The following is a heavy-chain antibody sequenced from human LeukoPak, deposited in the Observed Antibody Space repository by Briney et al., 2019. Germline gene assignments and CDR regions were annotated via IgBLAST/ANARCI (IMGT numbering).Heavy chain of an antibody. CDR1: GFTFSSYG. Sequence: GGSLRLSCAASGFTFSSYGMNWVRQAPGKGLEWVSSISSSSGFIFYAESVKGRFTISRDNAKNSLYLQMNSLRAEDTAVYYCARSGGSGWYSDYWGEGTLVTVSS. J-gene: IGHJ4*02. CDR2: ISSSSGFI. V-gene: IGHV3-21*01. D-gene: IGHD6-19*01. CDR3: ARSGGSGWYSDY.